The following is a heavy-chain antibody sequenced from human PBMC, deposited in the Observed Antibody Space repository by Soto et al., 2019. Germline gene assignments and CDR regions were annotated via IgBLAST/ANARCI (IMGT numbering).Heavy chain of an antibody. J-gene: IGHJ4*02. CDR3: TTGLSNGYYNFDY. CDR1: GFTFTSSA. CDR2: IVVGSGNT. Sequence: SVKVSCKASGFTFTSSAVQWVRQARGQRLEWIGWIVVGSGNTNYAQKFQERVTITRDMSTSTLYLQMNSLKTEDTAVYYCTTGLSNGYYNFDYWGQGTPVTVSS. D-gene: IGHD3-22*01. V-gene: IGHV1-58*01.